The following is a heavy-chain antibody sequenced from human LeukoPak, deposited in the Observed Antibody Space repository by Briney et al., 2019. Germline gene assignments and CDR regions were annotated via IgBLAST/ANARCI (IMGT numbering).Heavy chain of an antibody. CDR2: MNPNSGNT. CDR1: GYTFTSYD. Sequence: ASVKVSCKASGYTFTSYDINWVRQATGQGLEWMRWMNPNSGNTGYAQKFQGRVTMTRNTSISTAYMELSSLRSEDTAVYYCARGPYFDWLEDYWGQGTLVTVSS. V-gene: IGHV1-8*01. J-gene: IGHJ4*02. D-gene: IGHD3-9*01. CDR3: ARGPYFDWLEDY.